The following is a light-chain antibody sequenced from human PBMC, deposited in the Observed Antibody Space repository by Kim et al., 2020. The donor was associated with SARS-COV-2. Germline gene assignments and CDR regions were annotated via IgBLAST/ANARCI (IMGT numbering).Light chain of an antibody. CDR3: MQALQTPPYT. V-gene: IGKV2-28*01. Sequence: PASISCRSSQSLLHTNGYNYFDWYLKKPGQSQQLLIYWGFNRASGVPDRFSGSGSGTAFTLKISRVEAEDVGIYYCMQALQTPPYTFGQGTKLEI. J-gene: IGKJ2*01. CDR2: WGF. CDR1: QSLLHTNGYNY.